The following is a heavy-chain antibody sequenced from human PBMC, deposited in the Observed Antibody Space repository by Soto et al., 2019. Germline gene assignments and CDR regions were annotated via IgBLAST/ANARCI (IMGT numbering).Heavy chain of an antibody. V-gene: IGHV1-2*02. D-gene: IGHD3-10*01. J-gene: IGHJ4*01. CDR1: GYTFTGYY. Sequence: ATVKVSCKASGYTFTGYYMHWVRQAPGQGLEWMGWINPNSGGTNYAQKFQGRVTMTRDTSISTAYMELSRLRSDDTAVYYCAREHRYYSEGIFDYWGHGTLVTVSS. CDR2: INPNSGGT. CDR3: AREHRYYSEGIFDY.